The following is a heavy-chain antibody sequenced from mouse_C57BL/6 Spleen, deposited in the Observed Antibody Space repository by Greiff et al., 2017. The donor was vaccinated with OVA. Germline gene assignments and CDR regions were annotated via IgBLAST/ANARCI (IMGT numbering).Heavy chain of an antibody. CDR2: INPYNGGT. V-gene: IGHV1-19*01. CDR3: ASGYYGSSYY. CDR1: GYTFTDYY. J-gene: IGHJ2*01. D-gene: IGHD1-1*01. Sequence: EVQLQQSGPVLVKPGASVQMSCKASGYTFTDYYMNWVKQSHGKSLEWIGVINPYNGGTSYNQKFKGKATLTVDKSASTAYMELNILTSEDSAVYYCASGYYGSSYYWGQGTTLTVSS.